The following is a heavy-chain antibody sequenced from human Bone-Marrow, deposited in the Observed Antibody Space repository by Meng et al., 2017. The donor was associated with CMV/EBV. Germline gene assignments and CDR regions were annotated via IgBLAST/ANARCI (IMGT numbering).Heavy chain of an antibody. J-gene: IGHJ4*02. CDR1: GFIFSDYY. V-gene: IGHV3-11*04. CDR2: ISSSGSTI. CDR3: ARDLGWEQLDY. D-gene: IGHD1-26*01. Sequence: GESLKISCAASGFIFSDYYMSWIRQAPGKGLEWVSYISSSGSTIYYADSVKGRFTISRDNAKNSLYLQMNSLRADDTAVYYCARDLGWEQLDYWGQGTLVTVS.